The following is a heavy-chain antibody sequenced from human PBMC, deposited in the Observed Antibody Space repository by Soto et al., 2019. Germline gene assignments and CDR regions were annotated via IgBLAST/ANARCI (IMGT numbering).Heavy chain of an antibody. CDR2: INRNGGST. Sequence: PGGSLRLSCGASGFTFSSYGMHWVRQAPGKGLEYVSTINRNGGSTYYANSVKGRFTISRDNSKNTLYLQMNSLRAEDTAVYYCAKLGSSGYYPPNVDYWGQGTLVTVSS. V-gene: IGHV3-64*01. J-gene: IGHJ4*02. D-gene: IGHD3-22*01. CDR1: GFTFSSYG. CDR3: AKLGSSGYYPPNVDY.